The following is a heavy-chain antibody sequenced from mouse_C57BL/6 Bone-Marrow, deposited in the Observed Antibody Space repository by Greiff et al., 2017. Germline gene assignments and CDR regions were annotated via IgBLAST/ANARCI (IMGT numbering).Heavy chain of an antibody. CDR1: GYTFTDYY. CDR3: ARGGDSTTLFDY. D-gene: IGHD2-12*01. Sequence: EVQLQQSGPELVKPGASVKISCKASGYTFTDYYMNWVKQSHGKSLEWIGDINPNNGGTSYNQKFKGKATLTVDKSSSTAYMELRSLTSEDSAVYYWARGGDSTTLFDYWGQGTTLTVSS. V-gene: IGHV1-26*01. J-gene: IGHJ2*01. CDR2: INPNNGGT.